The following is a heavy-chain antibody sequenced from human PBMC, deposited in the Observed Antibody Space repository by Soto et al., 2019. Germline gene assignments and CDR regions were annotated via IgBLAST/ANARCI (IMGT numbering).Heavy chain of an antibody. D-gene: IGHD6-6*01. CDR1: VFSLSTTGVG. Sequence: SGPTLVNPTQTLTLTCTFSVFSLSTTGVGMGWIRQPPGKALEWLALISWNENKHYSPSLTSRLTITKDTSKNQVVLTMTDIDPVDTATYYCAHRQAAGRPWYFDYWGQGTLVTVSS. V-gene: IGHV2-5*01. CDR3: AHRQAAGRPWYFDY. CDR2: ISWNENK. J-gene: IGHJ4*02.